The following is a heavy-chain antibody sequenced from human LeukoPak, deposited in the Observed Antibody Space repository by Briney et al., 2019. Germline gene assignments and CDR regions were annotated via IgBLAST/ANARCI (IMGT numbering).Heavy chain of an antibody. CDR1: GFTFSSYA. CDR3: AKSVRGYSYAYYPK. V-gene: IGHV3-23*01. J-gene: IGHJ4*02. Sequence: GGSLRLSCAASGFTFSSYAMSWVRQAPGKGLERVSAISGSGGSTYYADSVKGRFTISRDNSKNTLYLQMNSLRAEDTAVYYCAKSVRGYSYAYYPKWGQGTLVTVSS. CDR2: ISGSGGST. D-gene: IGHD5-18*01.